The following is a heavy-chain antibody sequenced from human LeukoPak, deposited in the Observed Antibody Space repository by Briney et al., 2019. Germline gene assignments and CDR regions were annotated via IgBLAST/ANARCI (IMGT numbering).Heavy chain of an antibody. CDR1: GFTFDSYA. Sequence: PGGSLRLACAASGFTFDSYAMTWVRQAPGKGLEWVSTVSASGAGTYFAGSVKGRFTISRDNSKNTLYLQMNYLRAEDTAVYYCANNGGVAVAGSFDNWGQGTLVTVSS. CDR2: VSASGAGT. CDR3: ANNGGVAVAGSFDN. V-gene: IGHV3-23*01. D-gene: IGHD6-19*01. J-gene: IGHJ4*02.